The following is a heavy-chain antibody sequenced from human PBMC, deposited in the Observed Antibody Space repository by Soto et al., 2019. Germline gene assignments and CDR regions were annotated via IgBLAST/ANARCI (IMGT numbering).Heavy chain of an antibody. CDR2: IYWDDDK. CDR1: GFSLSTSGVG. J-gene: IGHJ4*02. D-gene: IGHD3-9*01. Sequence: QITLKESGPTLVKPTQTLTLTCTFSGFSLSTSGVGVGWIRQPPGKALEWLAVIYWDDDKRYSPSLKNRLTITNDTSKNQVVLTMTNMDPMDTGTYYCARKGPEDWPLDYWGQGTLVTVSS. CDR3: ARKGPEDWPLDY. V-gene: IGHV2-5*02.